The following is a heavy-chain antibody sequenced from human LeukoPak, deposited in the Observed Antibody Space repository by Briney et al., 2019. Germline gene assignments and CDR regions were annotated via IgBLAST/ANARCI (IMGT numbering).Heavy chain of an antibody. J-gene: IGHJ6*02. V-gene: IGHV4-59*11. Sequence: SETLSLTCTVSGASIITHYWSWIRQPPEKGPEWIGDFYFSGSTNYNPSLKRRATISGDTSKNQFSLNLRSVTAADTAVYYCARVGYYGSGSYYYYYGMDVWGQGTTVTVSS. CDR1: GASIITHY. D-gene: IGHD3-10*01. CDR3: ARVGYYGSGSYYYYYGMDV. CDR2: FYFSGST.